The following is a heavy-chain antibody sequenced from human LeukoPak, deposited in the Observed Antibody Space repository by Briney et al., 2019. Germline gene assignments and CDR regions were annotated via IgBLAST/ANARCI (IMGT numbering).Heavy chain of an antibody. Sequence: PGGSLRLSCAASGFTFSSYAMHWVRQAPGKGLEWVGFIRSKAYGGTTEYAASVKGRFTISRDDSKSIAYLQMNSLKTEDTAVYYCTRAKGGYSSGWYWFDPWGQGTLVTVSS. CDR3: TRAKGGYSSGWYWFDP. V-gene: IGHV3-49*04. D-gene: IGHD6-19*01. J-gene: IGHJ5*02. CDR2: IRSKAYGGTT. CDR1: GFTFSSYA.